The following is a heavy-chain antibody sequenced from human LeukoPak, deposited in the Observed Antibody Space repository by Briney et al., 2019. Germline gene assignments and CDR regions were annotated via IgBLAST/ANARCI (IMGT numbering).Heavy chain of an antibody. J-gene: IGHJ6*02. Sequence: GGSLRLSCAASGFTFSSYSMTWVRQAPGKGLEWVSYISSSSSTIYYADSVKGRFTISRDNAKNSLYLQMNSLRAEDTAVYYCARDSYSSSWRSYYYYGMDVWGQGTTVTVSS. CDR2: ISSSSSTI. D-gene: IGHD6-13*01. CDR3: ARDSYSSSWRSYYYYGMDV. V-gene: IGHV3-48*01. CDR1: GFTFSSYS.